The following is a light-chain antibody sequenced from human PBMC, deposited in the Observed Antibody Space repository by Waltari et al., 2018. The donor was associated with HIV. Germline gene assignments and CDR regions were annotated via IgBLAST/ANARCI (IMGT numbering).Light chain of an antibody. J-gene: IGKJ1*01. Sequence: DIVMTQSPDSLAVSLGQMATINCKSSQSVLYSSNNKNYLARYQQKPGQPPTLLLYWASTRETGVRDRFSGSGSGTDFTLTISSMQAEGVAVYQCQQDYSTPRTFGQGTKVEIK. CDR2: WAS. CDR3: QQDYSTPRT. CDR1: QSVLYSSNNKNY. V-gene: IGKV4-1*01.